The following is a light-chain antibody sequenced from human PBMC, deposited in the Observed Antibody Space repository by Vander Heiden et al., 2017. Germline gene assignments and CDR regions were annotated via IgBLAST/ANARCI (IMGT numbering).Light chain of an antibody. CDR2: ATS. V-gene: IGKV1-27*01. CDR1: QGISIY. Sequence: DIQMTQTPSPLSASVADRVTITCRASQGISIYLAWYQQKPGKVPKLLVSATSTLQSRVPSRFSGSGSGSDFILTISSLQPEDVETYYCQKYDSAPLTFGGGTKVEIK. CDR3: QKYDSAPLT. J-gene: IGKJ4*01.